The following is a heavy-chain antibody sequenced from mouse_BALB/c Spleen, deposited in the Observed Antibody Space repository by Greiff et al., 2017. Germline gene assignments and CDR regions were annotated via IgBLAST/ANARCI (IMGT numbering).Heavy chain of an antibody. CDR3: TRNYYPYYFDY. J-gene: IGHJ2*01. CDR1: GYTFTSYW. Sequence: QVQLKQPGAELVRPGASVKLSCKASGYTFTSYWINWVKQRPGQGLEWIGNIYPSDSYTNYNQKFKDKATLTVDKSSSTAYMQLSSPTSEDSAVYYCTRNYYPYYFDYWGQGTTLTVSS. V-gene: IGHV1-69*02. D-gene: IGHD2-1*01. CDR2: IYPSDSYT.